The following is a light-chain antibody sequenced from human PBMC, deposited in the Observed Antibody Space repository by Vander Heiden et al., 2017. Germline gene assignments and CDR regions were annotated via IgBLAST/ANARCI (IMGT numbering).Light chain of an antibody. CDR2: AAS. V-gene: IGKV3-15*01. J-gene: IGKJ4*01. Sequence: EIVMTQSPATLSLSPGQRASLSCRASQSVNINVAWYQQRPGQAPSLLIHAASTRATGVPDRCSGSGSGTEFTLTISSLQSEDFAVYFCQQHSTWPSLTFGGGTRVE. CDR3: QQHSTWPSLT. CDR1: QSVNIN.